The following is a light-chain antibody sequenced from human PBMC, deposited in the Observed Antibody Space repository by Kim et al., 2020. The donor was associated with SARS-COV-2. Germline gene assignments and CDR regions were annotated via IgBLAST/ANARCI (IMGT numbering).Light chain of an antibody. J-gene: IGLJ3*02. CDR3: GLYMGGGIWV. CDR1: CGYVCPNYY. Sequence: GGTATLKCGLSCGYVCPNYYPSWYQQPPGQAPRMLIYNTNTRSSGVPDRFSGSILGNKAALTVTGAQAEDESDYYCGLYMGGGIWVFGGGTQLTVL. CDR2: NTN. V-gene: IGLV8-61*01.